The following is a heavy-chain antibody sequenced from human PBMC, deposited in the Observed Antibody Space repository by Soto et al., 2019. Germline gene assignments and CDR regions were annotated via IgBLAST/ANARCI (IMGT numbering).Heavy chain of an antibody. CDR3: ARASPVICGGDPCYRLDSSFDS. Sequence: QVQLVQSGAEVRKPGSSLRVSCKSSGATFSTTGISWVRQAPGQGLEWMGGIIPLFGTPKYERKFQGRVSITADESTNTVYMELNRLMPDDAAVYYCARASPVICGGDPCYRLDSSFDSWGQGSLVIVSS. D-gene: IGHD2-21*02. CDR1: GATFSTTG. J-gene: IGHJ5*01. CDR2: IIPLFGTP. V-gene: IGHV1-69*01.